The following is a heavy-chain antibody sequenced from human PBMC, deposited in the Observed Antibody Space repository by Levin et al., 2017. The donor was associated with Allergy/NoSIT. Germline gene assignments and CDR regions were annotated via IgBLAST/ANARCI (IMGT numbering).Heavy chain of an antibody. V-gene: IGHV4-59*12. CDR3: ATYQIGVGGRGS. CDR2: RYDSQNT. CDR1: GGSISDYH. D-gene: IGHD2-15*01. J-gene: IGHJ5*02. Sequence: PSETLSLTCSVSGGSISDYHWSWFRQPPGKGLEWIGHRYDSQNTYYNPSLESRVTISVDTSKNQFSLEVTSVTVADTAVYYCATYQIGVGGRGSWGQGILVTVSS.